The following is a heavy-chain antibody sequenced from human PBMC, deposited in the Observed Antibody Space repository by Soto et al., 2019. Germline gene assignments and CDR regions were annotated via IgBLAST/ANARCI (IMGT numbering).Heavy chain of an antibody. V-gene: IGHV3-15*01. CDR3: VTGPYCSGGSCYFPR. CDR1: GFTFSNAW. D-gene: IGHD2-15*01. CDR2: IISKSDGGTT. J-gene: IGHJ4*02. Sequence: EVQLVESGGGLVKPGGSLRLSCAATGFTFSNAWMSWVRQAPGKGLEWVGRIISKSDGGTTDFAAPVKGRFTISRDDSXXTLYLQMNSLKIDDTAVYYCVTGPYCSGGSCYFPRWGQGTLVIVSS.